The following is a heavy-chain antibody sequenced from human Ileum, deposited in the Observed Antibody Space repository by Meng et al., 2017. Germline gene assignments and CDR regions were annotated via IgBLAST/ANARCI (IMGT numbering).Heavy chain of an antibody. J-gene: IGHJ4*02. CDR2: INHSGST. Sequence: VQLQQGGAGLLKPSETLSLTCAVYGGSFSGYYWSWIRQPPGKGLEWIGEINHSGSTNYNPSLKSRVSITSDTSANTAYMELSTLISEDTAIYYCARDCNYEYCHNEYPIYDFWGQGTLVTVSS. V-gene: IGHV4-34*01. CDR3: ARDCNYEYCHNEYPIYDF. D-gene: IGHD2/OR15-2a*01. CDR1: GGSFSGYY.